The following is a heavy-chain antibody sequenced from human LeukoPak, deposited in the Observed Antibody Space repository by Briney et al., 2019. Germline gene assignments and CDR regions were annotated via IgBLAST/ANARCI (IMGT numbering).Heavy chain of an antibody. CDR2: IYHSGST. CDR3: ARESRYSSGWNYYYYYYMDV. CDR1: GYSISSGYY. V-gene: IGHV4-38-2*02. J-gene: IGHJ6*03. Sequence: PSETLSLTCTVSGYSISSGYYWGWTRQPPGKGLEWIGSIYHSGSTYYNPSLKSRVTISVDTSKNQFSLKLSSVTAADTAVYYCARESRYSSGWNYYYYYYMDVWGKGTTVTISS. D-gene: IGHD6-19*01.